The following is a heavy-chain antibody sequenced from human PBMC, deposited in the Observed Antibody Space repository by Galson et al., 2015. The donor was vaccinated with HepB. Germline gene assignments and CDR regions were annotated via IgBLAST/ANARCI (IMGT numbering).Heavy chain of an antibody. J-gene: IGHJ5*02. CDR2: INVYDGKK. Sequence: SVKVSCKASGYRFTHHGINWVRQAPGQGLEWMGWINVYDGKKNYAQKFQDRVTMTTDRSTSTIYLELRSLRSDDTAVYYCARGALVVVVGATQNNWFDPWGQGTLVTVSS. D-gene: IGHD2-15*01. CDR3: ARGALVVVVGATQNNWFDP. CDR1: GYRFTHHG. V-gene: IGHV1-18*01.